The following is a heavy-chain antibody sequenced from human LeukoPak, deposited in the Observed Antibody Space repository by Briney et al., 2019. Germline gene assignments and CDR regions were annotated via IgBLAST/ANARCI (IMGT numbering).Heavy chain of an antibody. Sequence: KGGESLKISCKGSGYNFISWVRQMTGKGLEWMGRIDPSDSYATYNPSFQGHVTISGDKSINTAYLQWSSLKASDTAMYYCANLHYGSGSVSDFWGQGTLVTVSS. V-gene: IGHV5-10-1*01. CDR1: GYNF. J-gene: IGHJ4*02. CDR2: IDPSDSYA. CDR3: ANLHYGSGSVSDF. D-gene: IGHD3-10*01.